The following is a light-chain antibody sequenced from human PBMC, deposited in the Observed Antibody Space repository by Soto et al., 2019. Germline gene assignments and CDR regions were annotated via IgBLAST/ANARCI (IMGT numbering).Light chain of an antibody. J-gene: IGKJ1*01. V-gene: IGKV3-20*01. CDR1: QSVSSSY. CDR3: QQYGSSPET. Sequence: EIMLTQSPATLSLSPGERATLSCRASQSVSSSYLAWYQKKPGQAPRLLIYGASSRATGIPDRFSGSGSGTDFTLTISRLEPEDVAVYYCQQYGSSPETFGQGTKVDIK. CDR2: GAS.